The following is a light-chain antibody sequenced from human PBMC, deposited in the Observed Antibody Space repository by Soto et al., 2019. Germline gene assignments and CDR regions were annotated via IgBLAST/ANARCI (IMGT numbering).Light chain of an antibody. CDR1: QSISNY. J-gene: IGKJ1*01. V-gene: IGKV1-5*03. CDR3: QQYNSYSWT. Sequence: DIQMTQSPSTMSASVGDRVTIACRASQSISNYLAWYQQKPGKAPKLLIYKASSLESGVPSRFSGSGSGTEFTLTIISLQTDDFATYYCQQYNSYSWTFGQGTKVDIK. CDR2: KAS.